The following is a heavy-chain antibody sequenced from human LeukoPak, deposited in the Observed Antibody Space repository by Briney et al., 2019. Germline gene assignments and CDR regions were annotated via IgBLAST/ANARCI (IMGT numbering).Heavy chain of an antibody. V-gene: IGHV5-10-1*01. Sequence: PGESLKSSCKGSGYSFTSYWISWVRQMPGKGLEWMGRIDTSDAYTNYSPSFQGHVTISADKSISTAYLQWSSLKAWDTAMYYCARHGVGYCSSTSCYTGDYWGQGTLVTVSS. CDR1: GYSFTSYW. D-gene: IGHD2-2*02. CDR3: ARHGVGYCSSTSCYTGDY. J-gene: IGHJ4*02. CDR2: IDTSDAYT.